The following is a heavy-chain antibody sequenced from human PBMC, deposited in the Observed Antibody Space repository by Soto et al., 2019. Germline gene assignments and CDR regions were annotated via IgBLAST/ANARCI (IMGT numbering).Heavy chain of an antibody. J-gene: IGHJ4*02. CDR1: GFTFSDYY. CDR3: ARGNRGYFDY. CDR2: ISSSSSYT. D-gene: IGHD3-10*01. V-gene: IGHV3-11*06. Sequence: GGSLRLSCAASGFTFSDYYMSWIRQAPGKGLEWVSYISSSSSYTNYADSVKGRFTISRDNAKNSLYLQMNSVRAADTAVYYCARGNRGYFDYWGQGTLVTVSS.